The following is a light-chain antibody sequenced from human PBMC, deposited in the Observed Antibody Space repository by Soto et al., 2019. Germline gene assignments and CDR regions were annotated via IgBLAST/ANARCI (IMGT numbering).Light chain of an antibody. CDR3: QQHSKWPIT. Sequence: EIVMTQSPGTLSLSPGETATLSCRAGQSVDSNYLAWYQQRPDQAPRLLVYGISTRATDIPARFSGSGSGTEFTLTISSLQSEDFGIYYCQQHSKWPITFGQGTRVEIK. CDR2: GIS. J-gene: IGKJ5*01. V-gene: IGKV3-15*01. CDR1: QSVDSN.